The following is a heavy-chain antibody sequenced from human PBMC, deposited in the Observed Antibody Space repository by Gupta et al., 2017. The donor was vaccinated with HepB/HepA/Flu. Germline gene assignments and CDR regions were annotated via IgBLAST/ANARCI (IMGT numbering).Heavy chain of an antibody. D-gene: IGHD6-6*01. J-gene: IGHJ6*04. V-gene: IGHV3-74*01. CDR1: GFTFSSYW. Sequence: EVQLVESGGGLVQPGGSLRPCCAASGFTFSSYWMHWVRQAPGKGLVWVSRVNSDGSSTTYADSVKGRFTIPRDNAKNTLYLQMNSLRAEDTAVYYCARTLYSNSGGVWGKGTTVTVPS. CDR2: VNSDGSST. CDR3: ARTLYSNSGGV.